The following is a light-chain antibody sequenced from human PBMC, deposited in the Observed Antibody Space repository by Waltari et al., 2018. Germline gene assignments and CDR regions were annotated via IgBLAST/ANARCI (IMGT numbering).Light chain of an antibody. CDR1: RHDVAYHP. CDR2: DVT. J-gene: IGLJ3*02. V-gene: IGLV2-14*01. Sequence: QSALTQPASVSGSPGQSIPISCTGTRHDVAYHPLPWYQQPPGKAPKLMIYDVTKRPSGVSNRFSGSKSGNTASLTISGLQAEDEADYHCSSYTSSNTVVFGGGTKLTVL. CDR3: SSYTSSNTVV.